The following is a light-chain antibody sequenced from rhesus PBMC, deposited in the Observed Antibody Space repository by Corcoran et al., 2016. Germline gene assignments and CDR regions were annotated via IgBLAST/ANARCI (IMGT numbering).Light chain of an antibody. J-gene: IGKJ1*01. Sequence: DIQMTQSPSSLSASLGDRVTITIRASQGISSYGAWYQQKPGKAPQPLIYAASILQIGVPSRVSGIGSGTVFTLTISSLQTENFATYSCQQPNSYPRPVGQATKVEIK. CDR2: AAS. CDR1: QGISSY. CDR3: QQPNSYPRP. V-gene: IGKV1-25*01.